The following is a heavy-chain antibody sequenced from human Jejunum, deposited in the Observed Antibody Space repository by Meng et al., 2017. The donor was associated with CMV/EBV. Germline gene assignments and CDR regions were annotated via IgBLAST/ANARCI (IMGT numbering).Heavy chain of an antibody. CDR2: ISWNSYSV. J-gene: IGHJ3*02. CDR1: FTVDDYA. D-gene: IGHD1-26*01. V-gene: IGHV3-9*03. Sequence: FTVDDYAMHWVRQGPGKGLEWVSGISWNSYSVGYADSVKGRFTISRDNAKNSLYLQMNSLRPEDMALYYCAKDTVGAPTWGGFDIWGQGTRVTVSS. CDR3: AKDTVGAPTWGGFDI.